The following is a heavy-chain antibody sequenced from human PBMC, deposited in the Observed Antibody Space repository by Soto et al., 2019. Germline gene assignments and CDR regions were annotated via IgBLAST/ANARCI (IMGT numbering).Heavy chain of an antibody. J-gene: IGHJ4*02. CDR3: ERGGGSGGSFTLDY. V-gene: IGHV3-30-3*01. CDR1: GFAFSTYA. CDR2: ISYDGSNK. D-gene: IGHD2-15*01. Sequence: QVQLVESGGGVVQPGRSLRLSCAASGFAFSTYAMHWVRQAPGKGLDWLAVISYDGSNKYYADSVKGRFTISRDNSKNTLYLQMNSLRAEDTAVYYCERGGGSGGSFTLDYWGQGTLVTVSS.